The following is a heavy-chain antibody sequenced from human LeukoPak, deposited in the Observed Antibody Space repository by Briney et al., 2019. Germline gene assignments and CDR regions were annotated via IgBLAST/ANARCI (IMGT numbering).Heavy chain of an antibody. D-gene: IGHD2-2*01. CDR1: GFTVSSNY. V-gene: IGHV3-66*01. Sequence: PGGSLRLSCAASGFTVSSNYMSWVRQAPGKGLEWVSVIYRDGTTHYADSVKGRFTISRDNSKNTLYLQMNSLRAEDTAVYYCARTVVPAASYYYYYGMDVWGQGTTVTVSS. J-gene: IGHJ6*02. CDR2: IYRDGTT. CDR3: ARTVVPAASYYYYYGMDV.